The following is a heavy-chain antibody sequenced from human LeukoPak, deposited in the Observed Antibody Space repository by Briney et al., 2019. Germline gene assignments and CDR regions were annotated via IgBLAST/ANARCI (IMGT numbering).Heavy chain of an antibody. Sequence: PGGSPRLSCAASGFTFSTYRMSWVRQAPGKGLEWVANIKQDGSEKHYVDSVEGRFTISRDNAKNSLYLQMSSLRAEDTAVYYCTRVEETATTAAIIRKYSYYYYYMDVWGKGNTVTVSS. CDR2: IKQDGSEK. V-gene: IGHV3-7*01. CDR3: TRVEETATTAAIIRKYSYYYYYMDV. CDR1: GFTFSTYR. J-gene: IGHJ6*03. D-gene: IGHD4-11*01.